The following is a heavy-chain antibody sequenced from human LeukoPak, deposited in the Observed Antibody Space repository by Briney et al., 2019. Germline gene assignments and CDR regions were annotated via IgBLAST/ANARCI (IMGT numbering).Heavy chain of an antibody. D-gene: IGHD3-22*01. V-gene: IGHV3-15*01. CDR3: TTLIRITMIVVVTHDAFDI. CDR1: GFTFSNAW. CDR2: IKSKTDGGTT. J-gene: IGHJ3*02. Sequence: GGSLRLSCAASGFTFSNAWVSWVRQAPGKGLEWVGRIKSKTDGGTTDYAAPVKGRFTISRDDSKNTLYLQMNSLKTEDTAVYYCTTLIRITMIVVVTHDAFDIWGQGTMVTVSS.